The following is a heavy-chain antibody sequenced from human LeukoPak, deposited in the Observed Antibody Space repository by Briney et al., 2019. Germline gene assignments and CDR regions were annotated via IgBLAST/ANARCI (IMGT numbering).Heavy chain of an antibody. CDR3: AKASHSGSYFDY. Sequence: GGSLRLSCAGSGFTFSGFAMHWVRQAPGKGLEWVAVISYDGSNKYYADSVKGRFTISRDNSKNTLYLQMNSLRAEDTAVYYCAKASHSGSYFDYWGQGTLVTVSS. CDR1: GFTFSGFA. V-gene: IGHV3-30*04. D-gene: IGHD1-26*01. CDR2: ISYDGSNK. J-gene: IGHJ4*02.